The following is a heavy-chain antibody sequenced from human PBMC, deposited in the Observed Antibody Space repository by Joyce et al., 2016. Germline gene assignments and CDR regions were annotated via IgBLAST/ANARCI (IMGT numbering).Heavy chain of an antibody. CDR3: ARETYDVLAGYYPNFDY. D-gene: IGHD3-9*01. V-gene: IGHV3-33*01. CDR2: IWYDGGKK. J-gene: IGHJ4*02. Sequence: QVQLVESGGGGVQPGRTLRLSCAASGFNFKNYAMHWVRQAPGKGVEWVLVIWYDGGKKYYADSVKGRFTISRDNSKNTLYLQLDSLRAEDTAVYYCARETYDVLAGYYPNFDYWGRGTLVTVSS. CDR1: GFNFKNYA.